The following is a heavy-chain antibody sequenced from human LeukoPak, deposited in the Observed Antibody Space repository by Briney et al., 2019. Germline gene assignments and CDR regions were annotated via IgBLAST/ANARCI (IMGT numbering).Heavy chain of an antibody. CDR2: INPNSGGT. CDR1: GYTFTGYY. CDR3: ARDHPRAIFGVVISYGMDV. Sequence: GASVKVSCKASGYTFTGYYMHWVRQAPGQGLEWRGWINPNSGGTNYAQKFQGRVTMTRDTSISTAYMELSRLRSDDTAVYYCARDHPRAIFGVVISYGMDVWGQGTTVTVSS. D-gene: IGHD3-3*01. J-gene: IGHJ6*02. V-gene: IGHV1-2*02.